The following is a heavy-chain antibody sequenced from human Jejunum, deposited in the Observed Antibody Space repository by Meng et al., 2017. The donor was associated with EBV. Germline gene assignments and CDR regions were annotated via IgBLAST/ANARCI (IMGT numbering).Heavy chain of an antibody. CDR2: INTNTRDP. D-gene: IGHD3-10*01. CDR1: GYSLTSYG. J-gene: IGHJ4*01. V-gene: IGHV7-4-1*02. CDR3: ARDLRGVGKALDY. Sequence: QVQLVQSGSELKKPGASAKVSCKASGYSLTSYGINWVRQAPGQGLEWMGWINTNTRDPTYAQDFTGRFVFSLDTSVNTAYLQISNLKAEDTALYYCARDLRGVGKALDYWGQGTLFNVSS.